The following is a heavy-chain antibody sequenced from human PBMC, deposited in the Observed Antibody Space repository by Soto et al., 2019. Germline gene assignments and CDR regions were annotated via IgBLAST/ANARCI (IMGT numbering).Heavy chain of an antibody. D-gene: IGHD5-12*01. CDR2: IYHSGGT. CDR1: AGSISSDGFY. J-gene: IGHJ4*02. CDR3: ARDRGGYGVFDY. Sequence: SETLSLTCSVSAGSISSDGFYWNWIRQPPGKGLEWIGYIYHSGGTYSSPSLRSRVTISVDTSKNQFTLKLSSVTAADTAVYYCARDRGGYGVFDYWGQGTLVTV. V-gene: IGHV4-31*03.